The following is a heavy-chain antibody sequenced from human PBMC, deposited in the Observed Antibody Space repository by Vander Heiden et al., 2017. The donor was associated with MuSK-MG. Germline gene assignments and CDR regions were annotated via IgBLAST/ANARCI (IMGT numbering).Heavy chain of an antibody. CDR1: GFPFSSYS. CDR2: ISTLSETR. Sequence: EVQLVQSGGGLVQPGGSLRLSCGASGFPFSSYSMNWVRQAPGKGLEWVAYISTLSETRYYADAVKGRYHISRDDAENSLSLQMTSMRAEDTAVYYSARCDDSGRYGAAWGQGTMVIVYS. J-gene: IGHJ5*02. D-gene: IGHD3-10*01. CDR3: ARCDDSGRYGAA. V-gene: IGHV3-48*04.